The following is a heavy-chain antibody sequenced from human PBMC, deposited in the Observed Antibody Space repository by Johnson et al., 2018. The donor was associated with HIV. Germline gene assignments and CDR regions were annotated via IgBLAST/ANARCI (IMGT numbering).Heavy chain of an antibody. CDR1: GFTFSSYG. V-gene: IGHV3-20*04. D-gene: IGHD3-22*01. CDR3: ARDVRDYYDSSGYPYLDAFDI. CDR2: INWNGGST. Sequence: LSCAASGFTFSSYGMHWVRQAPGKGLEWVSGINWNGGSTGYADSVKGRFTISRDNAKNSLYLQMNSLRAEDTALYYCARDVRDYYDSSGYPYLDAFDIWGQGTMVTVSS. J-gene: IGHJ3*02.